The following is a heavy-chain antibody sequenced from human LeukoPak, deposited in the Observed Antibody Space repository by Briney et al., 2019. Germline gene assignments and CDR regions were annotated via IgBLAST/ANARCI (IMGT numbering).Heavy chain of an antibody. J-gene: IGHJ5*02. V-gene: IGHV4-59*08. CDR3: ARHVIYSGGYSYWFDP. CDR1: GGSISSYY. Sequence: PSETLSLTCTVSGGSISSYYWSWIRQSPGKGLEWIAYIYSSRDTNYNPSLRSRASISLDTSKNLCSLRLSSVTAADTAVYYCARHVIYSGGYSYWFDPWGLGTLVTVSS. CDR2: IYSSRDT. D-gene: IGHD1-26*01.